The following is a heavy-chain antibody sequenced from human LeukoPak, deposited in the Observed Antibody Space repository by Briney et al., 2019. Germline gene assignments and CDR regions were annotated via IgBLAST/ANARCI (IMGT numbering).Heavy chain of an antibody. Sequence: GGSLRLSCAASGFTFSSYAMSWVRQAPGKGLEWVSAISGSGGSTYYADSVKGRFTISRDNSKNTLYLQMNSLKTEDTAVYYCTTPHSGSYQEPKYFYGRDVWGQGTTVTVSS. CDR3: TTPHSGSYQEPKYFYGRDV. CDR2: ISGSGGST. V-gene: IGHV3-23*01. CDR1: GFTFSSYA. D-gene: IGHD1-26*01. J-gene: IGHJ6*02.